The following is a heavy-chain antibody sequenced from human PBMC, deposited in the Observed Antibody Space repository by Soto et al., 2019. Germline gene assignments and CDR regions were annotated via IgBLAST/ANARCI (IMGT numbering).Heavy chain of an antibody. D-gene: IGHD3-10*01. Sequence: QVQLVQSGAEVEKPGASVKVSCKASGYTFTSYGISWVRQAPGQGLEWMGWISAYNGNTNYAQKLQGRVTMTTDTSTSTAYMELRSLRSDDTAVYYCASYYYGSGSYYSYYGMDVWGQGTTVTVSS. J-gene: IGHJ6*02. CDR1: GYTFTSYG. CDR3: ASYYYGSGSYYSYYGMDV. CDR2: ISAYNGNT. V-gene: IGHV1-18*01.